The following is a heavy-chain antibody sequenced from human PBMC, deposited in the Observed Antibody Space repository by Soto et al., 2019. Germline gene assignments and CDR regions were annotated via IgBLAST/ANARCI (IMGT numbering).Heavy chain of an antibody. Sequence: QVKLVQSGGEVKRPGASVKVSCKASGYMFSNYAISWVRQTPGQGLEWMGWINVYNGNTNYAQKFQGSVAMAPDTSTNTADLDLRSLRSDDTAVYFCARDLSSGWFDYWGEGTLVIVSS. CDR1: GYMFSNYA. J-gene: IGHJ4*02. CDR2: INVYNGNT. V-gene: IGHV1-18*01. D-gene: IGHD6-19*01. CDR3: ARDLSSGWFDY.